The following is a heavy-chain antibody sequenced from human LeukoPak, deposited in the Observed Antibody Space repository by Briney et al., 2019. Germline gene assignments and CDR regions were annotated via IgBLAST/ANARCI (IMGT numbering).Heavy chain of an antibody. CDR3: AKDASYGGNSAPFDY. CDR2: ISWNSGSI. Sequence: PGGSLRLSCAASGFDDYAMHWVRQAPGKGLEWVSGISWNSGSIGYADSVKGRFTISRDNAKNSLYLQMNSLRAKDMALYYCAKDASYGGNSAPFDYWGQGTLVTVSS. CDR1: GFDDYA. V-gene: IGHV3-9*03. D-gene: IGHD4-23*01. J-gene: IGHJ4*02.